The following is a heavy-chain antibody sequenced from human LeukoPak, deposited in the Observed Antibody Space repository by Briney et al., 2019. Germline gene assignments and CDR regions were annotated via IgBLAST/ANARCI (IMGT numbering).Heavy chain of an antibody. D-gene: IGHD6-6*01. V-gene: IGHV3-23*01. Sequence: GGSLRLSCAASGFTFSSHAMSWVRQAPGKGLEWVSSINYSGGSPFYADFVKGRFSISRDNSKNTLYLQINTVRGEDTAMYYCAKDSNSRSFDYWGQGTLVTVSS. J-gene: IGHJ4*01. CDR3: AKDSNSRSFDY. CDR2: INYSGGSP. CDR1: GFTFSSHA.